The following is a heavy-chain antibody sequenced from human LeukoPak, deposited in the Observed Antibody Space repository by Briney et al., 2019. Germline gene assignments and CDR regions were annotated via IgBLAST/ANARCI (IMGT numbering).Heavy chain of an antibody. D-gene: IGHD3-10*01. CDR2: ISSSGSTI. Sequence: GGCLRLSCAASGFTFSDYYMSWIRQAPGKGLEWVSYISSSGSTIYYADSVKGRFTISRDNAKNSLYPQMNSLRAEDTAVYYCARVAGSAYYYGMDVWGQGTTVTVSS. V-gene: IGHV3-11*01. J-gene: IGHJ6*02. CDR1: GFTFSDYY. CDR3: ARVAGSAYYYGMDV.